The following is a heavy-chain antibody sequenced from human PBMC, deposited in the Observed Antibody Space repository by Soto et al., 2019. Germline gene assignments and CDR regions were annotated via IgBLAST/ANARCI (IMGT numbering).Heavy chain of an antibody. D-gene: IGHD3-9*01. CDR3: SSDSDILTPYYFCPGDY. V-gene: IGHV3-30*03. CDR2: ISFDGRHK. Sequence: GGSLRLSCRASGFTFRSYGMHWVRQAPGKGLEWVAVISFDGRHKYYADSVKGRFTISRDNSRNTLYLQMNSLRVEDTAVFYCSSDSDILTPYYFCPGDYWGQGTLVTVSS. CDR1: GFTFRSYG. J-gene: IGHJ4*01.